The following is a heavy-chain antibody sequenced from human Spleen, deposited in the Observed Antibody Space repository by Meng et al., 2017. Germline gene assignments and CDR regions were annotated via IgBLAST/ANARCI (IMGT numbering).Heavy chain of an antibody. CDR2: IDPKSDNT. D-gene: IGHD6-13*01. CDR3: ARDEDISAAGYLLGDF. V-gene: IGHV1-2*06. J-gene: IGHJ4*02. CDR1: GYPFAAYW. Sequence: SGPEVKMPGAAVKWSCKASGYPFAAYWIQWVRQAPGQGLEWRGRIDPKSDNTHYAQKFQGRVTMTRDTSISTAYMELSGLRSDDTAVYYCARDEDISAAGYLLGDFWGQGTLVTVSS.